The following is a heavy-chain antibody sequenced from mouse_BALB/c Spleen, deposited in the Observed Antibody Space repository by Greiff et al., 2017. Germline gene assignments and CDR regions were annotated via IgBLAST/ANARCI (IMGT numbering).Heavy chain of an antibody. Sequence: VQLKESGPELVKPGASVKMSCKASGYTFTSYVMHWVKQKPGQGLEWIGYINPYNDGTKYNEKFKGKATLTSDKSSSTAYMELSSLTSEDSAVYYCARAYYGNSPWFAYWGQGTLVTVSA. J-gene: IGHJ3*01. CDR2: INPYNDGT. CDR3: ARAYYGNSPWFAY. CDR1: GYTFTSYV. V-gene: IGHV1-14*01. D-gene: IGHD2-10*01.